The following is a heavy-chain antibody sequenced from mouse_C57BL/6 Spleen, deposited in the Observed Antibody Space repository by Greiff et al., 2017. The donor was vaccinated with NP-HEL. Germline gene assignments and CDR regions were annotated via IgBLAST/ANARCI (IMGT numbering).Heavy chain of an antibody. J-gene: IGHJ4*01. D-gene: IGHD1-1*01. Sequence: EVQLQQSGPELVKPGASVKISCKASGYTFTDYYMNWGKQSHGKSFEWIGDINPNNGGTSYNQKFKGKATLTVDKSSSTAYMELRSLTSEDSAVYYCARDYEYAMDYWGQGTSVTVSS. CDR2: INPNNGGT. CDR1: GYTFTDYY. V-gene: IGHV1-26*01. CDR3: ARDYEYAMDY.